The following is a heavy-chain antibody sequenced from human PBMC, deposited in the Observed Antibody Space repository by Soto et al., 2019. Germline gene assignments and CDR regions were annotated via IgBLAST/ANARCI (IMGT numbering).Heavy chain of an antibody. CDR2: IYHSGST. CDR1: GASISNYY. J-gene: IGHJ6*02. Sequence: SETLSLTCTVSGASISNYYLRWIRQPPGQGLGWIGHIYHSGSTNYNPSLKSRLTLSVDTSKSQFSLELSSVSAADTAVYYCARVPMVVVPATATCYYGLDVWGQGTTVTVSS. D-gene: IGHD2-2*01. CDR3: ARVPMVVVPATATCYYGLDV. V-gene: IGHV4-59*01.